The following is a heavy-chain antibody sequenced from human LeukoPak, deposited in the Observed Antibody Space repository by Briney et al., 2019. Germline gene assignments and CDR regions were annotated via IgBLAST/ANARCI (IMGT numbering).Heavy chain of an antibody. J-gene: IGHJ6*02. CDR1: GFTDSTND. CDR3: AREGNYYDMDV. CDR2: IFSGGTT. V-gene: IGHV3-53*01. Sequence: GGSLRLSCAASGFTDSTNDMSWVRQAPGKGLEWVSVIFSGGTTYYADSVKGRFTISRDNSKNTLYLQMNSLRAEDTAVYYCAREGNYYDMDVWGQGTTVTVSS.